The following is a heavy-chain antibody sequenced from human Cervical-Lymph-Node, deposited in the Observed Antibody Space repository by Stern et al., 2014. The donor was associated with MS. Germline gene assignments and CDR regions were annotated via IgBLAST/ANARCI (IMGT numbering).Heavy chain of an antibody. CDR2: ITPILGIT. J-gene: IGHJ4*02. CDR3: ARNRGSYRHAEFDF. Sequence: LVESGAEVREPGSSVTVSCRASGGTFSSYTITWVRQAPGQGLEWVGRITPILGITNYAQNFQGRVTITADKSSGTAYLDLNSLRSEDTAVYFCARNRGSYRHAEFDFWGQGTLVSVSS. V-gene: IGHV1-69*02. CDR1: GGTFSSYT. D-gene: IGHD1-26*01.